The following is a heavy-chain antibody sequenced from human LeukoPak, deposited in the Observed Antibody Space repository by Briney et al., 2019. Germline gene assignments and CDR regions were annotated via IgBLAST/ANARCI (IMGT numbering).Heavy chain of an antibody. V-gene: IGHV3-21*06. CDR2: ISRRSVNM. J-gene: IGHJ3*02. D-gene: IGHD1-26*01. CDR3: ARDQQRVGDTSAFDI. CDR1: GFTFSSYS. Sequence: PGGSLRLSCAASGFTFSSYSMNWVRQAPGKGLEWVSSISRRSVNMYYADSVKGRFTISRDSAKNSVYLQMNSLRAEDTAVYYCARDQQRVGDTSAFDIWGQGTVVTVSS.